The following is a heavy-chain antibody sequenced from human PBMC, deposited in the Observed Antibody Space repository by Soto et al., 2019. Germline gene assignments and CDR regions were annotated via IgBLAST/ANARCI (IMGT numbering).Heavy chain of an antibody. CDR3: ARDKGYCSDTSCPDFDY. J-gene: IGHJ4*02. D-gene: IGHD2-15*01. Sequence: SSVRVSGSPSGGTLSSWRFGWVRQAPGQGLEWMGRVIPNLGVTNYAKKFQGRFTIVVDTSTSTAYMELNSLRYEDTAVYYCARDKGYCSDTSCPDFDYWGQGTLVTVSS. CDR1: GGTLSSWR. V-gene: IGHV1-69*04. CDR2: VIPNLGVT.